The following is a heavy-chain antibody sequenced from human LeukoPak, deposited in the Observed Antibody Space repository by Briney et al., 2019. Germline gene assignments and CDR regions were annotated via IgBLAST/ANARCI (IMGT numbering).Heavy chain of an antibody. J-gene: IGHJ1*01. CDR1: GYTFTSYG. CDR3: ARVELAVAGPEYFQH. Sequence: ASVKVSCKASGYTFTSYGISWVRQAPGQGLEWMGWISAYNGNTNYAQKLQARVTMTTDTSTSTAYMELRSLRSDDTAVYYCARVELAVAGPEYFQHWGQGTLVTVFS. D-gene: IGHD6-19*01. V-gene: IGHV1-18*01. CDR2: ISAYNGNT.